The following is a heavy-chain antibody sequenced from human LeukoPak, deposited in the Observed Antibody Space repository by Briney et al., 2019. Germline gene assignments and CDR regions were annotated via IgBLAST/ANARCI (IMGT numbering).Heavy chain of an antibody. CDR1: GFTFSSYA. CDR2: ISYDGSNK. V-gene: IGHV3-30*14. CDR3: AQGAEYFQH. J-gene: IGHJ1*01. Sequence: GGSLRLSCAASGFTFSSYAMHWVRQAPGKGLEWVAVISYDGSNKYYADSVKGRFTISRDNSKNTLYLQMNSLRAEDTAVYYCAQGAEYFQHWGQGTLVTVSS.